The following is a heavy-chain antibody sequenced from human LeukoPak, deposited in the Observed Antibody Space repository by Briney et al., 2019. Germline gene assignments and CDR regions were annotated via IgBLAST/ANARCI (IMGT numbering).Heavy chain of an antibody. J-gene: IGHJ4*02. CDR2: IWYDGSNK. Sequence: GGSLRLSCAASGFTFSSYVMSWVRQAPGKGLEWVAVIWYDGSNKYYADSVKGRFTISRDNSKNTLYLQMNSLRAEDTAVYYCARDPHPGFGEAGGPFDYWGQGTLVTVSS. D-gene: IGHD3-10*01. V-gene: IGHV3-33*08. CDR1: GFTFSSYV. CDR3: ARDPHPGFGEAGGPFDY.